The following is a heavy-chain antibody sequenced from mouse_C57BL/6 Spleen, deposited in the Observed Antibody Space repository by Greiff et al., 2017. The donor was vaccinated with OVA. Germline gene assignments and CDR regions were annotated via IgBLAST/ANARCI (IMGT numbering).Heavy chain of an antibody. D-gene: IGHD2-1*01. CDR1: GYTFTSYW. V-gene: IGHV1-59*01. CDR2: IDPSDSYT. CDR3: ARSPDGNCGCVDY. Sequence: QVQLQQPGAELVRPGTSVKLSCKASGYTFTSYWMHWVKQRPGQGLEWIGVIDPSDSYTNYNQKLKGKAKLTVDKSSRTAYMQLSKLTSEDSAVYYCARSPDGNCGCVDYWGQGTTVTVSS. J-gene: IGHJ4*01.